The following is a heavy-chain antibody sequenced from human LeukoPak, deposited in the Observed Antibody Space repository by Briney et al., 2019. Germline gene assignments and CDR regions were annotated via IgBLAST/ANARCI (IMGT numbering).Heavy chain of an antibody. D-gene: IGHD2-15*01. CDR3: AHKIRYCSGGSCVSWFDP. CDR2: IYWDDDK. V-gene: IGHV2-5*02. J-gene: IGHJ5*02. CDR1: GFSLSTSGVG. Sequence: SGPTLVNPTQTLTLTCTFSGFSLSTSGVGVGWIRQPPGKALEWLALIYWDDDKRYSPSLKSRLTITKDTSKNQVVLTMTNMDPVDTATYYCAHKIRYCSGGSCVSWFDPWGQGTLVTVSS.